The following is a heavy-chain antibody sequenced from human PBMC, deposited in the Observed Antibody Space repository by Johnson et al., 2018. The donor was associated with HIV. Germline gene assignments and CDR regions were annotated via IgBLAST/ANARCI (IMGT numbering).Heavy chain of an antibody. Sequence: VQLVESGGGVVQPGGSLRLSCAASGFTFDDYGMSWVRQVPGKGLEWVAGINWNGGSTGYADSVKGRFTISRDNAKNSLYLQMNSLRAEDTALYYCASDTYCSSTSCSDGYAAFDIWGQGTMVTVSS. V-gene: IGHV3-20*04. CDR2: INWNGGST. CDR1: GFTFDDYG. D-gene: IGHD2-2*01. J-gene: IGHJ3*02. CDR3: ASDTYCSSTSCSDGYAAFDI.